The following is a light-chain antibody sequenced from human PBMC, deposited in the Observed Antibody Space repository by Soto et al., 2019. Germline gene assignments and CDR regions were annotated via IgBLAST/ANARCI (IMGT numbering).Light chain of an antibody. V-gene: IGKV1-5*01. Sequence: IQMTQSPSPLSASVGDRVTITCRSSQSISSWLAWYQQKPGKAPKLLIYDASSLESGVPSRFSGSGSGTEFTLTISSLQPDDFATYYCQQYNSYSITLGQGTRLEIK. CDR1: QSISSW. J-gene: IGKJ5*01. CDR3: QQYNSYSIT. CDR2: DAS.